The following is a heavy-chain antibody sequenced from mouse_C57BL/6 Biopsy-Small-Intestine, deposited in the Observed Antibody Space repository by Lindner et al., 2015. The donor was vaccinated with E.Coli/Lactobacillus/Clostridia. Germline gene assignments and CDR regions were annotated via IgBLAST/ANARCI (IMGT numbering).Heavy chain of an antibody. CDR1: GYAFTNYY. Sequence: SVKVSCKASGYAFTNYYMHWVRQAPGQGLEWMGVINPTTGSTTYAQKFQGRVTMTRDTSTSTVYMELSSLRSDDTAVYYCARPAVAGTRLKYFQHWGQGTLVTVS. CDR2: INPTTGST. J-gene: IGHJ3*01. D-gene: IGHD5-1-1*01. CDR3: ARPAVAGTRLKYFQH. V-gene: IGHV1-59*01.